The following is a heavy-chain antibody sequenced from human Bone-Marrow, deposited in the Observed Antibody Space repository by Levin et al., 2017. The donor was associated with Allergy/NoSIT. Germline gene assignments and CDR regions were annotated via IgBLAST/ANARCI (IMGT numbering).Heavy chain of an antibody. Sequence: ASVKVSCKASGYTFTGYYMHWVRQAPGQGLEWMGRINPNSGGTNYAQKFQGRVTMTRDTSISTAYMELSRLRSDDTAVYYCARDTAYGDYGGYYFDYWGQGTLVTVSS. J-gene: IGHJ4*02. CDR2: INPNSGGT. CDR1: GYTFTGYY. V-gene: IGHV1-2*06. CDR3: ARDTAYGDYGGYYFDY. D-gene: IGHD4-17*01.